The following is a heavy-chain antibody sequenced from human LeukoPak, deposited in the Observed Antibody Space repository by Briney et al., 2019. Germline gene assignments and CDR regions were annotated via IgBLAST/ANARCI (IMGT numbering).Heavy chain of an antibody. J-gene: IGHJ6*03. Sequence: SVKVSCKASGGTFSSYAISWVRQAPGQGLEWMGGIIPIFGTANYAQKFQGRVTITADESTSTAYMELSSLRSEDTAVYYCARAPYSYGSPGGTRYYYYMDVWGKGTTVTVSS. D-gene: IGHD5-18*01. CDR1: GGTFSSYA. CDR2: IIPIFGTA. V-gene: IGHV1-69*01. CDR3: ARAPYSYGSPGGTRYYYYMDV.